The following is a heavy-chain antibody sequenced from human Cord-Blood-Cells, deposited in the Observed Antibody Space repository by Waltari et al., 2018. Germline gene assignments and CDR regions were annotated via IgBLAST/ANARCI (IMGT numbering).Heavy chain of an antibody. Sequence: EVQLLESGGGLVQPGGSLRLSCAASGFTFSSYAMRWVCQAPGKGLEWVSAISGSGGSTYYADSVKGRFTISRDNSKNTLYLQMNSLRAEDTAVYYCAKTPLPLYYFDYWGQGTLVTVSS. V-gene: IGHV3-23*01. CDR2: ISGSGGST. CDR1: GFTFSSYA. J-gene: IGHJ4*02. CDR3: AKTPLPLYYFDY.